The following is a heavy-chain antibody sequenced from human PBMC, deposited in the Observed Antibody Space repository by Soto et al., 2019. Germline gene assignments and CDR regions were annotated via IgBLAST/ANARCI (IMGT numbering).Heavy chain of an antibody. CDR3: ASYYGSGSYYLGY. CDR2: ISYSGST. J-gene: IGHJ4*02. V-gene: IGHV4-61*01. D-gene: IGHD3-10*01. Sequence: SETLSLTCTVSGTSVSSNSYHWSWIRQPPGRGLEWIGYISYSGSTNYNPSLKSRVTISVDTSKSQFFLKLSSVTAADTAVYYYASYYGSGSYYLGYWGQGTLVTVSS. CDR1: GTSVSSNSYH.